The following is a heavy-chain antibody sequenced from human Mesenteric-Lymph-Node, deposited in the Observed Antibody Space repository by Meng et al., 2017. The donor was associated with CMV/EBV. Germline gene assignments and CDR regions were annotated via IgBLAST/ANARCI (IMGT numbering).Heavy chain of an antibody. CDR3: ARHERPYSGTYYRYYDYGMDV. V-gene: IGHV4-39*07. CDR2: VYYSGST. CDR1: DVSITASNYY. D-gene: IGHD1-26*01. Sequence: SETLSLTCSVSDVSITASNYYWAWIRQPPGKGLEWIGSVYYSGSTNYNLSLESRVTISADTSKNQFSLKLTSVTAADTAVYYCARHERPYSGTYYRYYDYGMDVWGQGTTVTVSS. J-gene: IGHJ6*02.